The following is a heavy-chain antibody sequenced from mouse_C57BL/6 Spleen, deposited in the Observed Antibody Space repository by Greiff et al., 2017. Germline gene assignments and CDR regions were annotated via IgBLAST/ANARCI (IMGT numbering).Heavy chain of an antibody. J-gene: IGHJ2*01. V-gene: IGHV1-20*01. CDR1: GYSFTGYF. D-gene: IGHD1-1*01. CDR3: ARSDYGSTH. Sequence: VQLQQSGPELVKPGDSVKISCKASGYSFTGYFMNWVMQSHGKSLEWIGRINPYNGDTFYNQKFKGKATLTVDKSSSPAHIELRSLTSEDAAVYYCARSDYGSTHWGQGTTLSVSS. CDR2: INPYNGDT.